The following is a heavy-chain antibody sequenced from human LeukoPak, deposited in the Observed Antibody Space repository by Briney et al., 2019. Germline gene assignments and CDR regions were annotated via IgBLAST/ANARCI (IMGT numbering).Heavy chain of an antibody. J-gene: IGHJ6*02. CDR1: AYTFTTYG. CDR3: ARVMHWDKAMARGRGMDV. V-gene: IGHV1-18*01. D-gene: IGHD5-18*01. CDR2: INPYNGDT. Sequence: ASVKVSCKASAYTFTTYGISWVRQAPGQGLEWMGWINPYNGDTNYAQKLQGRVTMTTDTSTSTAYMELRSLRSDDTAVYYCARVMHWDKAMARGRGMDVWGQGTTVTVSS.